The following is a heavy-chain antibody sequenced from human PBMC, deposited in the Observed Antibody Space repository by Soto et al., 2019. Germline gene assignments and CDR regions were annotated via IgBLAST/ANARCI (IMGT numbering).Heavy chain of an antibody. Sequence: VGSLRLSCAASGFTFSNAWMSWVRQAPGKGLEWVGRIKSKTDGGTTDYAAPVKGRFTISRDDSKNTLYLQMNSLKTEDTAVYYCTTVPDSSGYRRGNYYYYGMDVWGQGTTVTVSS. J-gene: IGHJ6*02. CDR1: GFTFSNAW. V-gene: IGHV3-15*01. D-gene: IGHD3-22*01. CDR3: TTVPDSSGYRRGNYYYYGMDV. CDR2: IKSKTDGGTT.